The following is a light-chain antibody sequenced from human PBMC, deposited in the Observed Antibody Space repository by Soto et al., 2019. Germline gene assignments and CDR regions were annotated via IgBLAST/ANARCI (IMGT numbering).Light chain of an antibody. CDR3: QQSDSSPYT. Sequence: DIQMTQSPSSLSASVGDSVTITCRASQSIRNYLNWYQQKPGRAPDLLIFAASILHSGVPSRFSGSGSRTDFTLTISGLQPEDXATYYCQQSDSSPYTFGXGTKX. CDR1: QSIRNY. J-gene: IGKJ2*01. V-gene: IGKV1-39*01. CDR2: AAS.